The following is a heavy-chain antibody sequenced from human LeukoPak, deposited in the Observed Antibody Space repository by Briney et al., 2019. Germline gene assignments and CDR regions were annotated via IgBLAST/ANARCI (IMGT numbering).Heavy chain of an antibody. CDR2: INPGGGT. J-gene: IGHJ4*02. D-gene: IGHD1-14*01. V-gene: IGHV4-34*01. CDR3: VTRTD. CDR1: GGSFSSYY. Sequence: SGTLSLTCTVYGGSFSSYYWAWIRQAPGKGLEWIGEINPGGGTNYNPSLKSRVTMSKDTSKKNFPLKLSSVTAADTAMYYCVTRTDWGQGTLVTVSS.